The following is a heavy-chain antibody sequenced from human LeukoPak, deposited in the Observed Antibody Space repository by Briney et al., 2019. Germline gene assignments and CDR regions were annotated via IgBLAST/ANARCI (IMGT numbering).Heavy chain of an antibody. Sequence: GGSLRLSCAVSGFTFSRYGMHWIRQAPGKGMEWVAFIWYDGKNDQEYAESVKGRFTISRDNSKNTLYLQMNSLRTEDTAMCYCARDSFFDGNYRPDYFDCWGQGIMVTVSS. J-gene: IGHJ4*02. CDR1: GFTFSRYG. V-gene: IGHV3-30*02. CDR3: ARDSFFDGNYRPDYFDC. CDR2: IWYDGKNDQ. D-gene: IGHD4-11*01.